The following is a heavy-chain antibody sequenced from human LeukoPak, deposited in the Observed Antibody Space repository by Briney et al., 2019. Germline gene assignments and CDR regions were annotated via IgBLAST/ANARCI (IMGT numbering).Heavy chain of an antibody. D-gene: IGHD4-23*01. CDR2: IYQSGST. CDR3: ARDGPTVVTDYYYYGMDV. V-gene: IGHV4-39*07. Sequence: SETLSLTCTVSGGSISSTRYCWGWIRQPPGKGLEWIGEIYQSGSTNYNPSLKSRVTISVDKSKNQFSLKLSSVTAADTAVYYCARDGPTVVTDYYYYGMDVWGQGTTVTVSS. CDR1: GGSISSTRYC. J-gene: IGHJ6*02.